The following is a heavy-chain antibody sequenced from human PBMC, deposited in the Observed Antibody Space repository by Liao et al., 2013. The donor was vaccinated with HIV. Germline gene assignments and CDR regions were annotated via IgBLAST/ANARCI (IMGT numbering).Heavy chain of an antibody. V-gene: IGHV4-34*01. CDR1: GESFSGNS. CDR3: ARRPVVRGFFDY. CDR2: INDGGIL. D-gene: IGHD3-10*01. J-gene: IGHJ4*02. Sequence: QVRLQQWGAGLLKPSETLSLTCAVYGESFSGNSWTWIRQPPGKELEWIGEINDGGILINPSFKSRVTISEDTSKNQFSLKLNSVTAADTATYYCARRPVVRGFFDYWGQGSLVAVSS.